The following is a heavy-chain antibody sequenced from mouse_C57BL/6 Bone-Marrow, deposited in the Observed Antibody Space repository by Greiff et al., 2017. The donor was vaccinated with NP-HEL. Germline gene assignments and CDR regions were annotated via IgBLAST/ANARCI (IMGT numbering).Heavy chain of an antibody. V-gene: IGHV1-53*01. Sequence: QVQLQQPGTELVKPGASVKLSCKASGYTFTSYWMHWVKQRPGQGLEWIGNINPSNGGTNYNEKFKSKATLTVDKSSSTAYMQLSSLTSEDSAVYDGERGRVYDGYSLDYWGQGTSVTVSA. D-gene: IGHD2-3*01. CDR3: ERGRVYDGYSLDY. J-gene: IGHJ4*01. CDR2: INPSNGGT. CDR1: GYTFTSYW.